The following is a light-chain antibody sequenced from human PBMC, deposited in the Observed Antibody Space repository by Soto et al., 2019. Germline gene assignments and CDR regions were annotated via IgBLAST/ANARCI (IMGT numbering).Light chain of an antibody. CDR3: AAWDDSLSGYV. V-gene: IGLV1-47*02. J-gene: IGLJ1*01. Sequence: QSVLTQPPSASATPGQRVSISCSGSSSNIGSNSVQWHQQLPGTAPNLLIYADNQRPSGVPDRFSGSKSGTSASLAISGLRSEDEADYYCAAWDDSLSGYVFGTGTKVTVL. CDR2: ADN. CDR1: SSNIGSNS.